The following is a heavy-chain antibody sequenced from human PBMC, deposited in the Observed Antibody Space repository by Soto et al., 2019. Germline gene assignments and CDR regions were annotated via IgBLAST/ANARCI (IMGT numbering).Heavy chain of an antibody. Sequence: EVKLVESGAGLVQPGGSLRISCKVSGFMFSDYAMTWVRQAPGKGLEWVSSIGKSGSDRDYADSVKGGFTVSRDNSENTVYLQVDSLKIEDTALYFCMKVRDYWGQGTQVTVS. J-gene: IGHJ4*02. CDR3: MKVRDY. CDR2: IGKSGSDR. V-gene: IGHV3-23*04. CDR1: GFMFSDYA.